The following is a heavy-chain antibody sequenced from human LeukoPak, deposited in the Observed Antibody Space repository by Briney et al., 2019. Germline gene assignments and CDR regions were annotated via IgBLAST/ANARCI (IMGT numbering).Heavy chain of an antibody. Sequence: ASVKVSCKASGYTFTGYYMHWVRQAPGQGLEWMGWINPNSGGTNYAQKFQGRVTMTRDTSISTAYMELSRLRSDDTAVYYCARVGCLTDCDSSSSHRPKTLYYYMDVWGKGATVTVSS. V-gene: IGHV1-2*02. CDR3: ARVGCLTDCDSSSSHRPKTLYYYMDV. CDR2: INPNSGGT. J-gene: IGHJ6*03. D-gene: IGHD6-6*01. CDR1: GYTFTGYY.